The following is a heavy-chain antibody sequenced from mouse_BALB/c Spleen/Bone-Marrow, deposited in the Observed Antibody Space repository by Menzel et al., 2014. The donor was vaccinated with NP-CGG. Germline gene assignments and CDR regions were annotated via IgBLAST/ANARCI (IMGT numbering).Heavy chain of an antibody. CDR3: ARARSTVITTWYFDV. D-gene: IGHD2-4*01. J-gene: IGHJ1*01. Sequence: DLVKPVASVTLSCTASGYTFTSYWINLIKQRPGQGLEWIGRFAPGSGNTYYNEMFKGKATLTVDTSSSTAYIQLSSLSSEDSAVYFCARARSTVITTWYFDVWGAGTTVTVSS. CDR1: GYTFTSYW. V-gene: IGHV1S41*01. CDR2: FAPGSGNT.